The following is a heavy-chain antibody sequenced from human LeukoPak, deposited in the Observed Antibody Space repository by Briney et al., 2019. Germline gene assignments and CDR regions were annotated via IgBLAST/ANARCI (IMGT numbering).Heavy chain of an antibody. CDR3: ARGPYSYDSSGAFDI. CDR2: IYYSGST. D-gene: IGHD3-22*01. Sequence: SETLSLTCTVSGGSISSYYWSWIRQPPGKGLEWIGDIYYSGSTNYNPSLKSRVTISVDTSKNQFSLKLSSVTAADTAVYFCARGPYSYDSSGAFDIWGQGTMVTVSS. V-gene: IGHV4-59*08. CDR1: GGSISSYY. J-gene: IGHJ3*02.